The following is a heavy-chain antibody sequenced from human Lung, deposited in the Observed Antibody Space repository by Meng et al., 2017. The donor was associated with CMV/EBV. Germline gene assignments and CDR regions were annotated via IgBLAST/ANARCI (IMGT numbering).Heavy chain of an antibody. J-gene: IGHJ4*02. Sequence: SXXVSXKASGDTFRSHAISWVRQAPGQGLEWMGGIIPILGIATYAQKFQGRVAIAADKSMTTAYMELSRLRSEDTAVYFCARALYYYDSSGYYPYFDYWXQGTXVTVSS. D-gene: IGHD3-22*01. CDR1: GDTFRSHA. V-gene: IGHV1-69*10. CDR2: IIPILGIA. CDR3: ARALYYYDSSGYYPYFDY.